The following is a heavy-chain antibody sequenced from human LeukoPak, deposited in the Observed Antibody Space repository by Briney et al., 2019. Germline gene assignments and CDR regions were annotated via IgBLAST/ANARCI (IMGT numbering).Heavy chain of an antibody. D-gene: IGHD1-26*01. V-gene: IGHV4-59*08. J-gene: IGHJ4*02. CDR1: GSSMNYYY. CDR3: ARRVYSGNYFDY. Sequence: PSETLSLACAVSGSSMNYYYWTWMRQPPGRGLEWIGYVFYSGSTNYNPSLKSRVTISLDTSKNQFSLRLTSVTAADTAVYYCARRVYSGNYFDYWGQGILVTVSS. CDR2: VFYSGST.